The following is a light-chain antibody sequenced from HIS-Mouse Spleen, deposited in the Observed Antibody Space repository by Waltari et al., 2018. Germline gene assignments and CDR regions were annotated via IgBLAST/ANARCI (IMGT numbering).Light chain of an antibody. J-gene: IGLJ3*02. V-gene: IGLV6-57*04. CDR2: EDN. CDR3: QSYDSSNLV. Sequence: NFMLTQPHSVSESPGKTVTISCTRSSGSIASNYVQWYQQRPGSAPTTVIYEDNQRPPGVPDRFSGSSDSSSNSASLTISGLKTEDEADYYCQSYDSSNLVFGGGTKLTVL. CDR1: SGSIASNY.